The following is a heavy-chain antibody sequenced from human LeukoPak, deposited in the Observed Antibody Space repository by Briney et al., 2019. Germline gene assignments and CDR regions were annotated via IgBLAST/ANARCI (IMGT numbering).Heavy chain of an antibody. D-gene: IGHD1-26*01. J-gene: IGHJ4*02. V-gene: IGHV3-33*01. CDR2: IWYDGSNK. Sequence: GGSLRLSCAASGFTFSSYGMHWVRQAPGKGLEWVAVIWYDGSNKYYADSVKGRFAISRDNSKNTLYLQMNSLRAEDTAVYYCARGRLGSYYPYYFDYWGQGTLVTVSS. CDR1: GFTFSSYG. CDR3: ARGRLGSYYPYYFDY.